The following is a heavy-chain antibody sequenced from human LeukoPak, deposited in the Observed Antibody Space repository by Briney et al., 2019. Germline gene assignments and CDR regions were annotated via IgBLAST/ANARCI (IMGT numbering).Heavy chain of an antibody. D-gene: IGHD3-3*01. Sequence: PGGSLRLSCAASGFTFSSYAMSWVRQAPGKGLEWVSAISGSGGSTYYADSVKGRFTISRDNAKNSLYLQMNSLRAEDTAVYYCARECDFWSGYYPPTYGMDVWGQGTTVTVSS. J-gene: IGHJ6*02. CDR2: ISGSGGST. V-gene: IGHV3-23*01. CDR3: ARECDFWSGYYPPTYGMDV. CDR1: GFTFSSYA.